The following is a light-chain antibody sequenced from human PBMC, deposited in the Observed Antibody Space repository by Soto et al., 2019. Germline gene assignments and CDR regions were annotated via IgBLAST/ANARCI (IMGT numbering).Light chain of an antibody. V-gene: IGKV1-5*03. J-gene: IGKJ1*01. Sequence: DIQMTQSPFTLSASVGDRVTITCRASQSISSWLAWYQQKPGKAPKLLIYKASSLESGVPSRFSVSGSGTEFTLTISSLQPDDFATYYCQQYNSYSRTFGQGTKV. CDR1: QSISSW. CDR3: QQYNSYSRT. CDR2: KAS.